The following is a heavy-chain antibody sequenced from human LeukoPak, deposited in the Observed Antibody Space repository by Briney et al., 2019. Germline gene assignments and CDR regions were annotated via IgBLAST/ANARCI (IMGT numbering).Heavy chain of an antibody. CDR3: ARGMIRGALWCVDF. D-gene: IGHD4/OR15-4a*01. V-gene: IGHV3-21*01. J-gene: IGHJ4*02. CDR2: ISSSGSYK. Sequence: PGGSLILSCAASGFDFSSHSMHWIRQAPGKGLEWVSSISSSGSYKYYADSLKGRLTISRDNAGNSVFLLLQSLTVEDTAVYYCARGMIRGALWCVDFWGLGSLVTVSS. CDR1: GFDFSSHS.